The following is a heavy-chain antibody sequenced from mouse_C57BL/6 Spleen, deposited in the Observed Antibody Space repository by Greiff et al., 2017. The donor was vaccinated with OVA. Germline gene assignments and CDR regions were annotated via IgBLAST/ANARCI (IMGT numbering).Heavy chain of an antibody. J-gene: IGHJ2*01. D-gene: IGHD1-1*01. Sequence: EVQLVESGGGLVKPGGSLKLSCAASGFTFSSYAMSWVRQTPEKRLEWVATISDGGSYTYYPDNVKGRFTISSDNAKNNLFLQMSHMQSEDTAKDYCEREGYGSSERFPCCFDYWGQGTTLTVSS. V-gene: IGHV5-4*01. CDR2: ISDGGSYT. CDR1: GFTFSSYA. CDR3: EREGYGSSERFPCCFDY.